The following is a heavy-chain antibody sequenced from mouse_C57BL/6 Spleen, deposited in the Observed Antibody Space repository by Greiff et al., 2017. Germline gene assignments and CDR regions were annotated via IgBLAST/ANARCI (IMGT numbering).Heavy chain of an antibody. V-gene: IGHV1-53*01. Sequence: QVQLQQSGTELVKPGASVKLSCKASGYTFTSYWMHWVKQRPGQGLEWIGNINPSNGGTNYNEKFKSKATLTVDKSSSTAYMQLSSLTSEDSAVYYCAREGYSNYGRFAYWGQGTLVTVSA. CDR1: GYTFTSYW. D-gene: IGHD2-5*01. CDR3: AREGYSNYGRFAY. CDR2: INPSNGGT. J-gene: IGHJ3*01.